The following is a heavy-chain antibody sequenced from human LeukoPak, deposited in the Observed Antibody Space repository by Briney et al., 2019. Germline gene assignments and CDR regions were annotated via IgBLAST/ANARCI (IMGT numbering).Heavy chain of an antibody. CDR1: GFTFSRDS. CDR2: INPDGSTT. CDR3: AGDVAYKFDY. Sequence: GGSLRLSCAASGFTFSRDSMHWVRQSPGKGLVWLSRINPDGSTTNYADSVKGRFTISRDNAKNTLYLQMNSLRDEDTAVYYCAGDVAYKFDYWGQGTLVTFSS. V-gene: IGHV3-74*01. D-gene: IGHD5-24*01. J-gene: IGHJ4*02.